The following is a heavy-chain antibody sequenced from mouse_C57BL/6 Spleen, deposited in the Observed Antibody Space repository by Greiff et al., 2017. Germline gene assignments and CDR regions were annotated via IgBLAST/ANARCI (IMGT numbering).Heavy chain of an antibody. Sequence: QVQLQQSGAELMKPGASVKLSCKATGYKFTGYCIEWVKQRPGHGLEWIGEILPGSGGTNYNEKFQGKATFTADTSSNTAYMQLSSLTTEDSAIDYCSSVESYYCPFAYWGQGTLVTVSA. CDR1: GYKFTGYC. V-gene: IGHV1-9*01. D-gene: IGHD2-1*01. J-gene: IGHJ3*01. CDR3: SSVESYYCPFAY. CDR2: ILPGSGGT.